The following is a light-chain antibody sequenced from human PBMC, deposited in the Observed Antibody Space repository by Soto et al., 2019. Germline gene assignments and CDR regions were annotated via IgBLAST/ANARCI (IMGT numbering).Light chain of an antibody. CDR2: DVS. V-gene: IGLV2-14*03. J-gene: IGLJ2*01. CDR3: CSYTTSSTLVV. CDR1: SSDVGAYNY. Sequence: QSALTQPASVSGSPGQSITISCTGTSSDVGAYNYVSWYQQHPGKVPKLMIFDVSNRPSGVSNRFSGSKSGNTASLTISGLQAEDDSDYYCCSYTTSSTLVVFGGGTKLTVL.